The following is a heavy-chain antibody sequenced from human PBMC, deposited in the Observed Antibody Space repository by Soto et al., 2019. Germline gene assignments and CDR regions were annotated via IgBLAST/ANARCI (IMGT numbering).Heavy chain of an antibody. CDR2: ISGSGGST. V-gene: IGHV3-23*01. D-gene: IGHD1-26*01. CDR3: AKWYSGNQYDYFDY. Sequence: GGSLILSCVASGFTFSSYAMSWVRQAPGKGLEWVSAISGSGGSTYYADSVKGRFTISRDNSKNTLYLQMNSLRAEDTAVYFCAKWYSGNQYDYFDYWGQGTLVTVSS. CDR1: GFTFSSYA. J-gene: IGHJ4*02.